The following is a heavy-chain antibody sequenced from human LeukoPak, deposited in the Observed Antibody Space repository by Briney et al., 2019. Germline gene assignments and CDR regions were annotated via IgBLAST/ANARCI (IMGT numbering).Heavy chain of an antibody. CDR2: IYYSGST. CDR1: GGSISSYY. V-gene: IGHV4-59*01. D-gene: IGHD6-19*01. CDR3: AGQLAVAGTLFDY. J-gene: IGHJ4*02. Sequence: SETLSLTCTVSGGSISSYYWSWIRQPPGKGLEWIGYIYYSGSTNYNPSLESRVTISVDTSKNQFSLKPSSVTAADTAVYYCAGQLAVAGTLFDYWGQGTLVTVSS.